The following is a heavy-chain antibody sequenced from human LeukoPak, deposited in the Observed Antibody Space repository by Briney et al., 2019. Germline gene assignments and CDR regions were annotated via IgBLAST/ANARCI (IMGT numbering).Heavy chain of an antibody. J-gene: IGHJ3*02. CDR2: INPSGDST. D-gene: IGHD2-21*02. CDR1: GYTFTGYY. V-gene: IGHV1-46*01. CDR3: ARLNSAYCGGDCYPRAFDI. Sequence: ASVKVSCKASGYTFTGYYLHWVRQAPGQGLEWMGIINPSGDSTIYAQRFQGRVTMTRDTSTSTVYMELSSLRSEDTAVYYCARLNSAYCGGDCYPRAFDIWGQGTMVSVSS.